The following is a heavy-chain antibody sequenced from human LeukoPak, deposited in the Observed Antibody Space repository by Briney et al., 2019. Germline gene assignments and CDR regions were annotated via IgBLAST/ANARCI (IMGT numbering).Heavy chain of an antibody. CDR2: IYYSGST. V-gene: IGHV4-39*01. J-gene: IGHJ4*02. D-gene: IGHD3-3*01. Sequence: SETLSLTCTVSGGSISSSSYHWGWIRQPPGKGLEWIGSIYYSGSTYYNPSLKSRVTISVDTSKNQFSLKLSSVTAADTAVYYCAIVMVFGVVITPPFDYWGQGTLVTVSS. CDR3: AIVMVFGVVITPPFDY. CDR1: GGSISSSSYH.